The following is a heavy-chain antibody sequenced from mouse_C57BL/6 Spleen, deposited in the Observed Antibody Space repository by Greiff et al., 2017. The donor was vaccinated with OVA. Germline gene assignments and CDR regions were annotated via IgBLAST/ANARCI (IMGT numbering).Heavy chain of an antibody. D-gene: IGHD3-3*01. CDR1: GYAFSSYW. V-gene: IGHV1-80*01. CDR2: IYPGDGDT. CDR3: ARGGQGRYWYFDV. J-gene: IGHJ1*03. Sequence: QVQLQQSGAELVKPGASVKISCKASGYAFSSYWMNWVKQRPGKGLEWIGQIYPGDGDTNYNGKFKGKATLTADKSSSTAYMQLSSLTSEDSAVYFCARGGQGRYWYFDVWGTGTTVTVSS.